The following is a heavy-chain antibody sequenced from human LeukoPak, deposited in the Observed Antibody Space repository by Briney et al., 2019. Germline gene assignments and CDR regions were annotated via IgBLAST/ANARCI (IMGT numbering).Heavy chain of an antibody. CDR2: INYSGGST. CDR3: AKGPYYDFWSGEDY. J-gene: IGHJ4*02. V-gene: IGHV3-23*01. CDR1: GFTFSSYA. Sequence: AGGSLRLSCAASGFTFSSYAMSWVRQAPGKGLEWVSGINYSGGSTYYADSVKGRFTISRDNSKNTLYLQMSSLRAEDTAVYYCAKGPYYDFWSGEDYWGQGTLVTVSS. D-gene: IGHD3-3*01.